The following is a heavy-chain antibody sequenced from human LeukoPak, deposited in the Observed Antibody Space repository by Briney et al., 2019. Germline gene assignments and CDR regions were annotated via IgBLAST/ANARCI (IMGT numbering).Heavy chain of an antibody. V-gene: IGHV4-59*12. CDR2: ISHGGST. J-gene: IGHJ4*02. Sequence: PSETLSLTCTVSGGSISGYYWSWIRQPPGKGLEWIREISHGGSTNYNPSLKSRVTISVDKSENHFSLKLSSVTAADTAVYYCAKNSGNSDFDYWGQGTLITVSS. CDR1: GGSISGYY. CDR3: AKNSGNSDFDY. D-gene: IGHD1-26*01.